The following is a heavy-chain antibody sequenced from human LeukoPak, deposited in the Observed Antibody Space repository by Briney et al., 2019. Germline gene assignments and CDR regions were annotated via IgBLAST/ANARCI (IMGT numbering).Heavy chain of an antibody. D-gene: IGHD1-26*01. V-gene: IGHV3-66*01. CDR1: GFTVSSNY. Sequence: GGSLRLSCAASGFTVSSNYMSWVRQAPGKGLEWVSVIYSGGSTYYADSVKGRFTISRDNSKNTPYLQMNSLRAEDTAVYYCARENIRSYYYNFDYWGQGTLVTVSS. J-gene: IGHJ4*02. CDR3: ARENIRSYYYNFDY. CDR2: IYSGGST.